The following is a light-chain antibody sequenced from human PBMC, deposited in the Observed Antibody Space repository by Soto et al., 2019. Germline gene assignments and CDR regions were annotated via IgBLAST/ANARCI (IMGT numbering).Light chain of an antibody. CDR1: QSLLYSNGYNY. V-gene: IGKV2-28*01. Sequence: DVVMTQSPLSLPVTPGEPASISCRSSQSLLYSNGYNYLDWYLQKPGQSPQLLIYLGSYRASGVLDSFAGSGSAKIFTLKITRVGAEDFGIYYCMQAPQTPSIFARGPNVEIK. CDR3: MQAPQTPSI. CDR2: LGS. J-gene: IGKJ3*01.